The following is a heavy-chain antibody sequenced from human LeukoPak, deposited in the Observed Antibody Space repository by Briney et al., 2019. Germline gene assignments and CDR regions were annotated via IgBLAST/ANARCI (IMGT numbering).Heavy chain of an antibody. CDR3: ARDGEYSYGYGYYYGMDV. Sequence: PSETLSLTCTVSGYSISSGYYWGWIRQPPGKGLEWIGSIYHSGSTYYNPSLKSRVTISVDTSKNQFSLKLSSVTAADTAVYYCARDGEYSYGYGYYYGMDVWGQGTTVTVSS. CDR1: GYSISSGYY. J-gene: IGHJ6*02. CDR2: IYHSGST. D-gene: IGHD5-18*01. V-gene: IGHV4-38-2*02.